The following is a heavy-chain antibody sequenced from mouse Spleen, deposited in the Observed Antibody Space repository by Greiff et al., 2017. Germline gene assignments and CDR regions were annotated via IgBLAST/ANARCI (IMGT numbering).Heavy chain of an antibody. Sequence: QVQLQQSGAELVRPGASVKLPCKASGYTFTDYYINWVKQRPGQGLEWIARIYPGSGNTYYNEKFKGKATLTAEKSSSTAYMQLSSLTSEDSAVYFCARGGDVRRYFDVWGAGTTVTVSS. CDR2: IYPGSGNT. CDR3: ARGGDVRRYFDV. J-gene: IGHJ1*01. CDR1: GYTFTDYY. D-gene: IGHD3-3*01. V-gene: IGHV1-76*01.